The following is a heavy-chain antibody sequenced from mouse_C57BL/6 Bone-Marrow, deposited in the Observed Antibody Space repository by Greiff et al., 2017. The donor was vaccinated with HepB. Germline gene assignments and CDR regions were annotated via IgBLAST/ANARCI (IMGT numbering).Heavy chain of an antibody. CDR1: GFSFNTYA. D-gene: IGHD2-4*01. CDR2: IRSKSNNYAT. J-gene: IGHJ4*01. CDR3: VRTRGSSYYDYYYAMDY. Sequence: EVMLVESGGGLVQPKGSLKLSCAASGFSFNTYAMNWVRQAPGKGLEWVARIRSKSNNYATYYADSVKDRFTISRDDSESMLYLQMNNLKTEDTAMYYCVRTRGSSYYDYYYAMDYWGQGTSVTVSS. V-gene: IGHV10-1*01.